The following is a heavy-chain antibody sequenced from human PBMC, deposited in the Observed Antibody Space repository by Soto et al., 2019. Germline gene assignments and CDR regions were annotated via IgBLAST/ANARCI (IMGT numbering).Heavy chain of an antibody. J-gene: IGHJ5*01. Sequence: EVQLVESGGGLVKPGGSLRLSCEGSGFTFNPYNMNWVRQAPGKGLEWVASISTSSSYIYYAASVEGRFTVSRDNAKNSLYLQMSDLRDEDTAVYYCARGRERDTSKNWFDSWGQGTQVTVSS. CDR3: ARGRERDTSKNWFDS. CDR1: GFTFNPYN. V-gene: IGHV3-21*01. CDR2: ISTSSSYI.